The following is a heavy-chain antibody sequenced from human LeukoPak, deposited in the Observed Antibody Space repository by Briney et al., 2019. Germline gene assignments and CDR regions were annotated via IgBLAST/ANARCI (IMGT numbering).Heavy chain of an antibody. D-gene: IGHD3-22*01. V-gene: IGHV4-34*01. CDR2: INHSGST. Sequence: PSETLSLTCAVYGGSFSGYYWSWIRQPPGKGLEWIGEINHSGSTNYNPSLKSRVTISVDTSKNQFSPKLSSVTAADTAVYYCARGVTYYYDSSGYFDYWGQGTLVTVSS. J-gene: IGHJ4*02. CDR3: ARGVTYYYDSSGYFDY. CDR1: GGSFSGYY.